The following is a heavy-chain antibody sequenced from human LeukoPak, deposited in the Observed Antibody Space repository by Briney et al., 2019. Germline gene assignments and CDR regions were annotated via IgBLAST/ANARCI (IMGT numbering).Heavy chain of an antibody. J-gene: IGHJ4*02. CDR3: ARYTGKGFDY. CDR1: GCTFSSYA. CDR2: IIPIFGTA. D-gene: IGHD1-1*01. Sequence: SVTVSCKASGCTFSSYAISWVRQAPGQGLEWMGGIIPIFGTANYTQKFQGRVTITADESTSTAYMELSSLRSEDTAVYYGARYTGKGFDYWGQGTLVTVSS. V-gene: IGHV1-69*01.